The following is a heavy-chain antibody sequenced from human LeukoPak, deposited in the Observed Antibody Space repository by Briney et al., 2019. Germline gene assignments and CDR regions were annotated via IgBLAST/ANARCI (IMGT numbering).Heavy chain of an antibody. CDR3: ARHGSVSSGALV. D-gene: IGHD3-22*01. CDR2: IFYSGST. Sequence: TSETLSLTCTVSDGSISSYYWSWIRQPPGKGLEWIGYIFYSGSTNYNPSLKSRVTISVDTSKNQFSLKLSSVTAADTAVYYCARHGSVSSGALVWGQGTLVTVSS. CDR1: DGSISSYY. V-gene: IGHV4-59*08. J-gene: IGHJ4*02.